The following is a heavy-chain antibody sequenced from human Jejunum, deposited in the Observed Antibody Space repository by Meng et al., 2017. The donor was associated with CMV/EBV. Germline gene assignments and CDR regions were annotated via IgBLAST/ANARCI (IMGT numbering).Heavy chain of an antibody. CDR3: ARGFVKYTVTRVGNWFDP. V-gene: IGHV4-34*01. CDR2: INHSGST. CDR1: GGSFSGYY. J-gene: IGHJ5*02. Sequence: QGALPQGGAGLLNPSETLSLTCAVYGGSFSGYYWSWIRQPPGKGLEWIGEINHSGSTNYNPSLKSRVTISVDTSKNQFSLKLSSVTAADTAVYYCARGFVKYTVTRVGNWFDPWGQGTLVTVSS. D-gene: IGHD4-17*01.